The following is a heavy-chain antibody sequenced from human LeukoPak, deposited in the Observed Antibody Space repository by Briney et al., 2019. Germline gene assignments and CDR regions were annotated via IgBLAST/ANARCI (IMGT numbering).Heavy chain of an antibody. CDR2: IRYDGSNK. D-gene: IGHD3-3*01. CDR3: AKDHVFLEWLPGGNNWFDP. J-gene: IGHJ5*02. Sequence: PGGSLRLSCAASGFTFSSYGMHWVRQAPGKGLEWVAFIRYDGSNKYYADSVKGRFTISRDNSKNTLYLQMNSLRAEDTAVYYCAKDHVFLEWLPGGNNWFDPWGQETLVTVSS. V-gene: IGHV3-30*02. CDR1: GFTFSSYG.